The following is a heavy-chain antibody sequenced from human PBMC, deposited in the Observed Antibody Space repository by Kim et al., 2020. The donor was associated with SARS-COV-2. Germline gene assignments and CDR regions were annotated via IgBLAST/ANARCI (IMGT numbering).Heavy chain of an antibody. CDR2: FDPEDGET. D-gene: IGHD3-22*01. Sequence: ASVKVSCKVSGYTLTELSMHWVRQAPGKGLEWMGGFDPEDGETIYAQKFLGRVTMTEDTSTDTAYMDLSSLRSEDTAVYYCATLDSSGYYKEYXXXYWGQGTLVTVSS. V-gene: IGHV1-24*01. CDR1: GYTLTELS. J-gene: IGHJ4*02. CDR3: ATLDSSGYYKEYXXXY.